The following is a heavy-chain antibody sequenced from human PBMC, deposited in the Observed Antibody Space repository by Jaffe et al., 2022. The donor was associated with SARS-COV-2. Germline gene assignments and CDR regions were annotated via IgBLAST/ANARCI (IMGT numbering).Heavy chain of an antibody. CDR2: ISAYNGNT. CDR3: ARDSSVLNPVAARRAPMID. Sequence: QVQLVQSGAEVKKPGASVKVSCKASGYTFTSYGISWVRQAPGQGLEWMGWISAYNGNTNYAQKLQGRVTMTTDTSTSTAYMELRSLRSDDTAVYYCARDSSVLNPVAARRAPMIDWGQGTLVTVSS. V-gene: IGHV1-18*01. J-gene: IGHJ4*02. D-gene: IGHD6-6*01. CDR1: GYTFTSYG.